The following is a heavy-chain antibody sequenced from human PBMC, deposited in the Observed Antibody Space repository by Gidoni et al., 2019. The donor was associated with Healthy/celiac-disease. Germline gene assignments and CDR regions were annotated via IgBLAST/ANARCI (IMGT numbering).Heavy chain of an antibody. D-gene: IGHD3-22*01. CDR3: AKVYDSSGYYTTEDAFDI. Sequence: EVELLESGGGLVQPGGSLRLSCAASGFTFSSAAMSCVRQAPGQGLEWVSAISGSGGSTSYADSVKGRFTISRDNSKNTLYLQMNSLRAEDTAVYYCAKVYDSSGYYTTEDAFDIWGQGTMVTVSS. CDR1: GFTFSSAA. V-gene: IGHV3-23*01. CDR2: ISGSGGST. J-gene: IGHJ3*02.